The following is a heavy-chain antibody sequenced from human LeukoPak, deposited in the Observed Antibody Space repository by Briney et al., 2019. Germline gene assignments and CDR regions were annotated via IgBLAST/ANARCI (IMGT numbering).Heavy chain of an antibody. CDR1: GYTFSGYY. Sequence: ASVKVSCKTSGYTFSGYYLHWVRQAPGQGLEWMGWINTNSSVTHYAQRFQGRVTMTRDTSISAAYMELSWLTSDDTAVYYCARERGGNSPFDSWGQGTLVTVSS. J-gene: IGHJ4*02. CDR3: ARERGGNSPFDS. D-gene: IGHD4-23*01. CDR2: INTNSSVT. V-gene: IGHV1-2*02.